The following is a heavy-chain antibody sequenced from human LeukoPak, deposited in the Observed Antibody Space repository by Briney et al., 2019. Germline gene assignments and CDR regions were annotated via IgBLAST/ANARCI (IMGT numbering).Heavy chain of an antibody. J-gene: IGHJ3*02. V-gene: IGHV4-59*01. CDR2: IYYSGST. D-gene: IGHD2-2*01. CDR3: ARVIKVVVPAAYKDSDAFDI. Sequence: PSETLSLTCTVSGGSISSYYWSWIRQPPGKGLEWIGYIYYSGSTNYNPSLKSRVTISVDTSKNQFSLKLSSVTAADTAVYYCARVIKVVVPAAYKDSDAFDIWGQGTMVTVSS. CDR1: GGSISSYY.